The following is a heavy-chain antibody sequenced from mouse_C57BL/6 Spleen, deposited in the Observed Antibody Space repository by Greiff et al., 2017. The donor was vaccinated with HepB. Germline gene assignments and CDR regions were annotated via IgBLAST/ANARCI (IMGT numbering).Heavy chain of an antibody. CDR2: INPSIGYT. CDR3: AIYPNVYYEYDERDD. CDR1: GYPFTSYW. Sequence: QVQLQQSGAELAQPGPSVQLSCQASGYPFTSYWMHWVKQRPVQGLVWIGYINPSIGYTQYNQKCKDKATLTADTSSSTAYMQLSSLTYDDSAVYYCAIYPNVYYEYDERDDWGQGATLTVSS. J-gene: IGHJ2*01. V-gene: IGHV1-7*01. D-gene: IGHD2-4*01.